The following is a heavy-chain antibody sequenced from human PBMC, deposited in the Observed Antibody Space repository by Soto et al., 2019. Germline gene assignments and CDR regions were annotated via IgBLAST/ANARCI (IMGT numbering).Heavy chain of an antibody. CDR1: GGSLSSGSYY. Sequence: PSETLSLTCTVSGGSLSSGSYYWSWIRQPPGKGLEWIGYIYYSGSTNYNPSLKSRVTISVDTSKNQFSLKLSSVTAADTAVYYCARGSGPNDAFDIWGQGTMVTVSS. J-gene: IGHJ3*02. CDR2: IYYSGST. D-gene: IGHD2-15*01. V-gene: IGHV4-61*01. CDR3: ARGSGPNDAFDI.